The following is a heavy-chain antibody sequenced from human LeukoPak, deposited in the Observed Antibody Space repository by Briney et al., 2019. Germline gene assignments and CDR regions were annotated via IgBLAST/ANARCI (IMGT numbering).Heavy chain of an antibody. J-gene: IGHJ6*02. CDR2: ISYDGSNK. CDR1: GFTFSSYA. Sequence: GGSLRLSCAASGFTFSSYAMHWVRQAPGKGLEWVAVISYDGSNKYYADSVKGRFTISRDNSKNTLYLQMNSLRAEDTAVYYCARATQVIRPGYYYYGMDVWGQGTTVTVSS. CDR3: ARATQVIRPGYYYYGMDV. D-gene: IGHD2-21*01. V-gene: IGHV3-30-3*01.